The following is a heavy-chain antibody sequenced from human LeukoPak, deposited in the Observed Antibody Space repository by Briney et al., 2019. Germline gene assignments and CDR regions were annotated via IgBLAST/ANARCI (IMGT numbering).Heavy chain of an antibody. D-gene: IGHD3-16*02. CDR2: ISGSGGST. Sequence: PGGSLRLSCAASGFTFSSYAMSWVRQAPGKGLEWVSAISGSGGSTYYADSVKGRFTISRDNSKNTLYLQMNSLRAEDTAVYYCARPYDYVWGSYRYYDAFDIWGQGTMVTVSS. CDR3: ARPYDYVWGSYRYYDAFDI. J-gene: IGHJ3*02. V-gene: IGHV3-23*01. CDR1: GFTFSSYA.